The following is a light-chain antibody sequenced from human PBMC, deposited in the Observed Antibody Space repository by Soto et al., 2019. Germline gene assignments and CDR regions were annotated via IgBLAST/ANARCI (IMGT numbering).Light chain of an antibody. CDR2: GAS. J-gene: IGKJ2*01. Sequence: EIVLTQSPGTLSLSPGERTTLSCRASQGVSSSSLAWYQQKPGQAPRLLIYGASSRATAIPDRFGGSGSGTDFTLTISRLEPEDFAVYYCQQYGSSPFTFGQGTKLEIK. CDR1: QGVSSSS. CDR3: QQYGSSPFT. V-gene: IGKV3-20*01.